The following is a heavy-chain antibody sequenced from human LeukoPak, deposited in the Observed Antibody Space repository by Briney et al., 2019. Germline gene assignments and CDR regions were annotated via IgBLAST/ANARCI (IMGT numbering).Heavy chain of an antibody. CDR2: IGAYSGNT. V-gene: IGHV1-18*01. Sequence: ASVKVSCKASGDTFTSKGFTWVRQAPGQGLEWMGWIGAYSGNTNYAQKFQGRVTMSTDTSTTTVYIELRSLRSDDTAVYYCARLSIFGVITHEAFDMWGQGTMVTVSS. CDR3: ARLSIFGVITHEAFDM. D-gene: IGHD3-3*01. CDR1: GDTFTSKG. J-gene: IGHJ3*02.